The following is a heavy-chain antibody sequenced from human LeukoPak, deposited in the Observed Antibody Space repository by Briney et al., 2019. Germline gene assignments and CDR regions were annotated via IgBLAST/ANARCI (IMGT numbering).Heavy chain of an antibody. CDR2: IYYSGST. V-gene: IGHV4-31*03. Sequence: SETLSLTCTVSGGSISSGGYYWSWIRQHPGKGLEWIGYIYYSGSTYYNPSLKSRVTISVDTSKNQLSLKLSSVTAADTAVYYCARVSATLPGEYFDYWGQGTLVTVSS. CDR1: GGSISSGGYY. J-gene: IGHJ4*02. CDR3: ARVSATLPGEYFDY. D-gene: IGHD1-26*01.